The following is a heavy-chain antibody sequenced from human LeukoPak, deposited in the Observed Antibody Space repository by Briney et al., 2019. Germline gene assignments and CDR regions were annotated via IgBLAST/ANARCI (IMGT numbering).Heavy chain of an antibody. CDR2: ISAYNGNT. Sequence: VASVKVSCKASGYTFTGYYMHWVRQAPGQGLEWMGWISAYNGNTNYAQKLQGRVTMTTDTSTSTAYMELRSLRSDDTAVYYCARDRGRYYDTVLIDYWGQGTLVTVSS. CDR1: GYTFTGYY. V-gene: IGHV1-18*04. D-gene: IGHD3-22*01. CDR3: ARDRGRYYDTVLIDY. J-gene: IGHJ4*02.